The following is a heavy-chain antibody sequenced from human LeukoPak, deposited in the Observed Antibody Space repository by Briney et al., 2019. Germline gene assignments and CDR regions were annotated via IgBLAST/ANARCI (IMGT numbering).Heavy chain of an antibody. CDR3: ARQEDPEDCSSTSCYVDY. CDR1: GGTFSSYA. V-gene: IGHV1-69*01. Sequence: GSSVKVSCKASGGTFSSYAISWVRQAPGQGLEWMGGIIPIFGTANYAQKFQGRVTITADESTSTAYMELSSLRSEDTAVYYCARQEDPEDCSSTSCYVDYWGQGTLVTVSS. D-gene: IGHD2-2*01. CDR2: IIPIFGTA. J-gene: IGHJ4*02.